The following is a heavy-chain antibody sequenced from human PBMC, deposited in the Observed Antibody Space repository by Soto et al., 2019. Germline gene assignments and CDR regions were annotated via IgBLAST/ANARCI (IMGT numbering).Heavy chain of an antibody. CDR2: IYPGDSDT. D-gene: IGHD3-10*01. Sequence: PGESLKISCKGSGYSFTSYWIGWVRQMPGKGLEWMGIIYPGDSDTRNSPSFQGQVTISADKSISTAYLQWSSLKASDTAMYYCARTAILWPGELPRPTTPSPFDYWGQGTQVTVSS. CDR3: ARTAILWPGELPRPTTPSPFDY. V-gene: IGHV5-51*01. CDR1: GYSFTSYW. J-gene: IGHJ4*02.